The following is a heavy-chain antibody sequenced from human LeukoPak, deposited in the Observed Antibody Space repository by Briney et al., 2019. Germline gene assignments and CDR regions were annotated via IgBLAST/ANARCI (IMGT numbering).Heavy chain of an antibody. Sequence: GGSLRLSCAASGISFSSYWMTCVRQAPGKGLEWVANIKQDGSETYYVDSVKGRFTISRDNAKNSLYLQMNSLRVEDTAVYYCVRDSDLESWGQGTLVTVSS. V-gene: IGHV3-7*04. CDR1: GISFSSYW. CDR2: IKQDGSET. CDR3: VRDSDLES. J-gene: IGHJ4*02.